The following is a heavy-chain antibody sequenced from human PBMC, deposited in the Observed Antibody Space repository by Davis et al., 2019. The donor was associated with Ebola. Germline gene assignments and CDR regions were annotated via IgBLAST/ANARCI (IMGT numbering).Heavy chain of an antibody. V-gene: IGHV1-24*01. CDR3: ARDVGAADY. D-gene: IGHD1-26*01. CDR1: GYTLTELS. Sequence: AASVKVSCKVSGYTLTELSMHWVRQAPGKGLEWMGGFDPEDGETIYAQKFQGRVTMTRDTSTSTVYMELSSLRSEDTAVYYCARDVGAADYWGQGTLVTVSS. CDR2: FDPEDGET. J-gene: IGHJ4*02.